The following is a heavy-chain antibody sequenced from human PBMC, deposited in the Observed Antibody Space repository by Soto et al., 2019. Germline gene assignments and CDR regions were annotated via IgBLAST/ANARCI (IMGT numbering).Heavy chain of an antibody. CDR2: IYPGDSDT. CDR3: ARRLRYFDWLSPEYGMDV. Sequence: GGSLKISCSGSGYSFTSYWIAWVRQMPWKGLEWMGIIYPGDSDTRYSPSFQGQVTISADKSISTAYLQWSSLKASDTAMYYCARRLRYFDWLSPEYGMDVWGQGTTVTVSS. D-gene: IGHD3-9*01. CDR1: GYSFTSYW. J-gene: IGHJ6*02. V-gene: IGHV5-51*01.